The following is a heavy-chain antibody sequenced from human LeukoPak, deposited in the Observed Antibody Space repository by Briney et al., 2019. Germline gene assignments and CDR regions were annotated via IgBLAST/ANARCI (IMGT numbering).Heavy chain of an antibody. J-gene: IGHJ4*02. CDR3: ATGRWGVDY. CDR2: INPNSGGT. D-gene: IGHD3-16*01. V-gene: IGHV1-2*02. CDR1: VYTFTYYY. Sequence: ASVKVSCKASVYTFTYYYMHWVRQAPGQGLEWMGWINPNSGGTNYAQKFQGRVTMTRDTSISTAYMELSRLRSDDTDVYYCATGRWGVDYWGQGTLVTVSS.